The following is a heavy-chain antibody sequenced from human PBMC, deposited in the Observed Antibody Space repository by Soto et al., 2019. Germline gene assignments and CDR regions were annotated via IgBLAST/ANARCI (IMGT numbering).Heavy chain of an antibody. J-gene: IGHJ6*02. Sequence: GASVKVSCKASGYTFTSYGISWVRQAPGQGLEWMGWISAYNGNTNYAQKLQGRVTMTTDTSTSTAYMELRSLRSDDTAVYYCARKSQFNRSGYYTDYYYYYGMDVWGQGTTVTVSS. CDR2: ISAYNGNT. V-gene: IGHV1-18*01. CDR1: GYTFTSYG. D-gene: IGHD3-3*01. CDR3: ARKSQFNRSGYYTDYYYYYGMDV.